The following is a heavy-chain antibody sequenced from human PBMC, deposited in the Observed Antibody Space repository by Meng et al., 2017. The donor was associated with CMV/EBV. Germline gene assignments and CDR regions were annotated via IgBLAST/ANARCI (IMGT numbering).Heavy chain of an antibody. D-gene: IGHD4-11*01. J-gene: IGHJ6*02. CDR2: ISSSGSTI. CDR3: ARDTLSTVTTVPHYGMDV. CDR1: GFTFSSYE. Sequence: GESLKISCAASGFTFSSYEMNWVRQAPGKGLEWVSYISSSGSTIYYADSVKGRFTISRDNAKNSVYLQMNSLRAEDTAVYYCARDTLSTVTTVPHYGMDVWGQGTTVTVSS. V-gene: IGHV3-48*03.